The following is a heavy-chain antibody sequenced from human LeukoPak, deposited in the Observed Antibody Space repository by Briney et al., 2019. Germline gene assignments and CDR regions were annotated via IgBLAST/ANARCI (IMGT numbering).Heavy chain of an antibody. Sequence: SETLSLTCAVYGGSFSGYYWSWIRQPPGKGLEWIGEINHSGSTNYNPSLKSRVTISVDTSKNQFSLKLSSVTAADTAVYYCARDSVLVPAAIKESPLDYWGQGTLVTVSS. CDR1: GGSFSGYY. J-gene: IGHJ4*02. CDR3: ARDSVLVPAAIKESPLDY. D-gene: IGHD2-2*01. CDR2: INHSGST. V-gene: IGHV4-34*01.